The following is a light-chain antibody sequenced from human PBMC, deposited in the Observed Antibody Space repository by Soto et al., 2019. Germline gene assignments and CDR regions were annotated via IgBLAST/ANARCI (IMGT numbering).Light chain of an antibody. J-gene: IGKJ1*01. CDR1: QSVSSN. CDR2: GAS. CDR3: QQYNNWPRT. Sequence: EIVMTQSPANLSVSPGERATLSCRASQSVSSNLAWYQQKPGQAPRLLIYGASTRATGIPARFSGSGSGTEFTLTISSLQSEEFSVYYCQQYNNWPRTFGQGIKVEIK. V-gene: IGKV3-15*01.